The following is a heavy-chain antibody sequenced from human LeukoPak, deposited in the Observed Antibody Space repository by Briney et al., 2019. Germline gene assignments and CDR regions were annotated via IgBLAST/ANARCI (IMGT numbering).Heavy chain of an antibody. CDR1: GTSISSNNW. V-gene: IGHV4-4*02. CDR2: IYHSGST. Sequence: PSETLSLTCAVSGTSISSNNWWSWVRQPPGKGLEWIGEIYHSGSTNYNPSLRGRVTILVDKSKNQFSLKLSSVTAADTAVYYCARPGLYGSGSYSWFDIWGQGTLVTVSS. CDR3: ARPGLYGSGSYSWFDI. D-gene: IGHD3-10*01. J-gene: IGHJ5*02.